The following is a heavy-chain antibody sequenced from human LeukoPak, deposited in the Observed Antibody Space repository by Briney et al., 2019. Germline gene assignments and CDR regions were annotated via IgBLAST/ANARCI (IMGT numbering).Heavy chain of an antibody. CDR3: ATRAGGNYYGSGSPSSAFDI. CDR1: GGTFSSYA. V-gene: IGHV1-69*01. CDR2: IIPIFGTA. Sequence: GASVKVSCKASGGTFSSYAISWVRQAPGQGLEWMGGIIPIFGTANYAQKLQGRVTITADESTSTAYMELSSLRSEDTAVYYCATRAGGNYYGSGSPSSAFDIWGQGTMVTVSS. J-gene: IGHJ3*02. D-gene: IGHD3-10*01.